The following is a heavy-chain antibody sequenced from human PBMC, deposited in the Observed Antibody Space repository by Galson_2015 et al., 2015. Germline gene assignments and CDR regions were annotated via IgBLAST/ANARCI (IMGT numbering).Heavy chain of an antibody. D-gene: IGHD6-19*01. CDR2: ISYDGSNK. CDR1: GFTFGSYG. CDR3: AKVSNPMGSGWPEIDY. V-gene: IGHV3-30*18. Sequence: SLRLSCAASGFTFGSYGMHWVRQAPGKGLEWVAVISYDGSNKYYADSVKGRSTISRDNSKNTLYPQMNSLRAEDTAVYYCAKVSNPMGSGWPEIDYWGQGTLVTVSS. J-gene: IGHJ4*02.